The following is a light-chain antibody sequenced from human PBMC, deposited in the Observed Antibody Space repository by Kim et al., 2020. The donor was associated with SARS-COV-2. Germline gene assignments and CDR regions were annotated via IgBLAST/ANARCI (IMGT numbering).Light chain of an antibody. Sequence: DIVMTQTPLSLSVTPGQPASISCKSSQSLLHSDGKTYLYWYLQKPGQSPQLLMYEVSSRFSGVPDSFSGSGSGTDFTLKISRVEAEDVGLYYCMQDIHGRTSGQGTKVDIK. CDR2: EVS. V-gene: IGKV2-29*02. CDR1: QSLLHSDGKTY. J-gene: IGKJ1*01. CDR3: MQDIHGRT.